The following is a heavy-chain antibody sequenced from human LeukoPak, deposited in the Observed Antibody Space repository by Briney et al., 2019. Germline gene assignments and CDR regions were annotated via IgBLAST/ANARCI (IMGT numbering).Heavy chain of an antibody. D-gene: IGHD2-21*01. Sequence: PGVSVTLSCGAAGFAFTTYALNWLRQAPGKGLEWVSGISGSGGSTYYADPVKRRFTISRDSSQHMLYVKMNSVRAEDTALYYCAKVGDGRTKGKYFFDSWGQGTQVTVFS. CDR3: AKVGDGRTKGKYFFDS. V-gene: IGHV3-23*01. CDR1: GFAFTTYA. CDR2: ISGSGGST. J-gene: IGHJ4*02.